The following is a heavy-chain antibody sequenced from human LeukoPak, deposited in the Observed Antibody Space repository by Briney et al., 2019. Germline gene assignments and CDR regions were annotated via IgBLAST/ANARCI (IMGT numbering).Heavy chain of an antibody. CDR2: IYHSGTT. J-gene: IGHJ4*02. V-gene: IGHV4-28*01. CDR3: ARKENVYYYFDY. CDR1: GYSITSSSW. D-gene: IGHD3-10*01. Sequence: PSETLSLTCAVSGYSITSSSWWGWIRQPPGKGLEWIGYIYHSGTTYYNLSLQSRVTMSVDTSKNQFSLKLSSLTAVDTAVYYCARKENVYYYFDYWGQGTLVTVSS.